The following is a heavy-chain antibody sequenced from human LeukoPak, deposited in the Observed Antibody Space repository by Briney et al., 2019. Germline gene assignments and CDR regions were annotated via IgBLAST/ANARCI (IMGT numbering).Heavy chain of an antibody. V-gene: IGHV1-8*03. CDR1: GYTFTGYY. J-gene: IGHJ4*02. CDR3: ARVDGVTNFDY. CDR2: MNPNSGTT. D-gene: IGHD4-23*01. Sequence: GASVTVSCEASGYTFTGYYMHWVRQATGQGLEWMGWMNPNSGTTGYAQKFQGRVTITRNTSIITAYMELSSLRSEDTAVYYCARVDGVTNFDYWGQGTLVTVSS.